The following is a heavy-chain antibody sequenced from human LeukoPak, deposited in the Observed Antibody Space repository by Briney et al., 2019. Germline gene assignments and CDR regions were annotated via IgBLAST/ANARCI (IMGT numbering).Heavy chain of an antibody. CDR1: GFTLSYYW. CDR2: ISSSSSYI. CDR3: ARDPSYYYDSSGSR. V-gene: IGHV3-21*01. D-gene: IGHD3-22*01. J-gene: IGHJ4*02. Sequence: PGGSLRLSCAASGFTLSYYWMHWVRQAPGKGLEWVSSISSSSSYIYYADSVKGRFTISRDNAKNSLYLQMNSLRAEDTAVYYCARDPSYYYDSSGSRWGQGTLVTVSS.